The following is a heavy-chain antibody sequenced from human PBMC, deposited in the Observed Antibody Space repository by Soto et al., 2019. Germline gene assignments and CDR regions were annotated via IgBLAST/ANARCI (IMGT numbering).Heavy chain of an antibody. D-gene: IGHD6-19*01. CDR2: IYPGYSDT. CDR3: ARRRAVAGDDAFDI. V-gene: IGHV5-51*01. J-gene: IGHJ3*02. CDR1: GGILISYW. Sequence: GDPLTNSSTDAGGILISYWILWISEQSGKGLDWMGIIYPGYSDTRYSPSFQGQVTISADKSISTAYLQWSSLKASDTAMYYCARRRAVAGDDAFDIWGQGTMV.